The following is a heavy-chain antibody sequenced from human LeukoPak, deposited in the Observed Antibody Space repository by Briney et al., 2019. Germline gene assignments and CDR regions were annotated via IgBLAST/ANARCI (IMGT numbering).Heavy chain of an antibody. Sequence: QPGGSLRLSCAASGFTFSSYAMSWVRQAPGKGLEWVSAISGSGGSTYYADSVKGRFTISRDNSKNTLYLQMNSLRAEDTAVYYCAKDQGSIVGARYYYYYMDVWGKGTTVTVSS. D-gene: IGHD1-26*01. CDR3: AKDQGSIVGARYYYYYMDV. J-gene: IGHJ6*03. CDR1: GFTFSSYA. V-gene: IGHV3-23*01. CDR2: ISGSGGST.